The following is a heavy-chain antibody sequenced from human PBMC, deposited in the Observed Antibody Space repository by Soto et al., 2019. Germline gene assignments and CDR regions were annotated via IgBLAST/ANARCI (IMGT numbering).Heavy chain of an antibody. J-gene: IGHJ4*02. Sequence: QVQLVQSGAEVKRPGASVNVSCKASGYTFTTYSLSWVRQAPGQGLEWMGWISPFNGDATYAQKFQDRVPLTTDTSTSTAYLELRRLRDDDAAVYYCARVADIVLIPALDYWGRGTLVIFSS. D-gene: IGHD2-8*02. CDR1: GYTFTTYS. V-gene: IGHV1-18*04. CDR3: ARVADIVLIPALDY. CDR2: ISPFNGDA.